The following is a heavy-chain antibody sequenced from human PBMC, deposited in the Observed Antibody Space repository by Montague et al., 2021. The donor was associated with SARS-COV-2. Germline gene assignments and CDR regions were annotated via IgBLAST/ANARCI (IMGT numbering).Heavy chain of an antibody. CDR3: ARDLGIMDV. V-gene: IGHV4-61*02. Sequence: TLSLTCTVSGGSINSGSYHWSWIRQPAGKGLEWIGRIYSSGSTNYNPSLKSRFPISVDTSKNQFSLKVTSVTAADTAVYFCARDLGIMDVWGKGTTVTVSS. CDR2: IYSSGST. CDR1: GGSINSGSYH. J-gene: IGHJ6*03. D-gene: IGHD7-27*01.